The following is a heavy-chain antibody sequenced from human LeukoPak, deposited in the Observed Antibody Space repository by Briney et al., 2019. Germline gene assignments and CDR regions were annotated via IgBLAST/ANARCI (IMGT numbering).Heavy chain of an antibody. CDR1: GYSFTSYH. D-gene: IGHD2-2*01. Sequence: ASVKVSSKASGYSFTSYHMHWVRQAPGQGLEWMGIINPSGGSTTYAQKFQGRVTMTRDTSTSTVYMGLSSLRSEDTAVYYCARRVYCSSTSCYHYYYYMDVWGKGTTVTVSS. J-gene: IGHJ6*03. V-gene: IGHV1-46*03. CDR2: INPSGGST. CDR3: ARRVYCSSTSCYHYYYYMDV.